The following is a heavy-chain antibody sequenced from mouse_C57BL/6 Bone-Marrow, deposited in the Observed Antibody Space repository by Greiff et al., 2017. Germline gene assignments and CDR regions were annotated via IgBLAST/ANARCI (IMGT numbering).Heavy chain of an antibody. Sequence: QVQLQQSGAELARPGASVKLSCKASGYTFTSYGISWVKQRPGQGLEWIGEIYPRSGNTYYNEKFKGKATLTADKSSSTAYMELRSLTSEHSAVDFGAKGGYDYDAIFAYWGQGTLVTVSA. J-gene: IGHJ3*01. CDR2: IYPRSGNT. CDR3: AKGGYDYDAIFAY. V-gene: IGHV1-81*01. CDR1: GYTFTSYG. D-gene: IGHD2-4*01.